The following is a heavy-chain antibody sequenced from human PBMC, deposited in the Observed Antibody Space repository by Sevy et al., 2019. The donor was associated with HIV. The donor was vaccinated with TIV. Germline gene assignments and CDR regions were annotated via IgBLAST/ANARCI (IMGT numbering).Heavy chain of an antibody. CDR1: GGSISSSNYY. V-gene: IGHV4-39*01. CDR2: IYYSGRT. D-gene: IGHD3-22*01. J-gene: IGHJ4*02. Sequence: SETLSLTCTVSGGSISSSNYYWGWIRQPPGKGLEWIGSIYYSGRTYYNPSLKSRVTISVDTSKNQFSLKLSSVTAAEMAVYNCARQLTQNYYDSRSYYPREHFDYWGQGTLVTVSS. CDR3: ARQLTQNYYDSRSYYPREHFDY.